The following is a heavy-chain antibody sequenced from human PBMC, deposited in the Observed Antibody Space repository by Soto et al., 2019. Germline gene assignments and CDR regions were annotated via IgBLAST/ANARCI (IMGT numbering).Heavy chain of an antibody. V-gene: IGHV3-30-3*01. CDR2: ISYDVGSNN. CDR3: ARDKRDSYGDYVDY. Sequence: HPVGSLRLSCAASGFTFKSYAMHWVRQAPGKGLEWVAVISYDVGSNNYYADSVKGRFTISRDNSMSTLYLQMNSLRTEDTAVYYCARDKRDSYGDYVDYWGQGTLVTVSS. CDR1: GFTFKSYA. D-gene: IGHD2-21*02. J-gene: IGHJ4*02.